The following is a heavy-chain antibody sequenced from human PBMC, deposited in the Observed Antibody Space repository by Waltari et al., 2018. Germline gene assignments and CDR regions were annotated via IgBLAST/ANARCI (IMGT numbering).Heavy chain of an antibody. CDR2: INREGSST. CDR1: GFTFSSYW. D-gene: IGHD1-26*01. V-gene: IGHV3-74*01. Sequence: EVQLVESGGGLVQPGGSLRLSCAASGFTFSSYWMHWVRQAPGKGLVWVSRINREGSSTSYADSVKGRVTISRDNAKNTLYLQMNSLRAEDTAVYYCARGGGSYGGYWGQGTLVTVSS. CDR3: ARGGGSYGGY. J-gene: IGHJ4*02.